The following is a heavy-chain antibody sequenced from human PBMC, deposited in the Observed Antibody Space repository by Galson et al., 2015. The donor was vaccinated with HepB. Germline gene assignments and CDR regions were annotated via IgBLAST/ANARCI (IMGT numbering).Heavy chain of an antibody. Sequence: VKVSCKASGGTFSSYAISWVRQAPGQGLEWMGRIIPILGIANYAQKFQGRVTITADKSTSTAYMELSSLRSEDTAVYYCARESDSSGYFGAFDIWGQGTMVTVSS. V-gene: IGHV1-69*04. CDR1: GGTFSSYA. CDR2: IIPILGIA. J-gene: IGHJ3*02. D-gene: IGHD3-22*01. CDR3: ARESDSSGYFGAFDI.